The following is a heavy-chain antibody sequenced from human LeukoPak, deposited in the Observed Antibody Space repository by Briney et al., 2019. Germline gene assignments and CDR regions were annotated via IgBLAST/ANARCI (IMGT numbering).Heavy chain of an antibody. CDR2: IYYSGST. CDR3: ARDGGSGSLAFDI. J-gene: IGHJ3*02. V-gene: IGHV4-59*01. D-gene: IGHD1-26*01. CDR1: GGSISSYY. Sequence: PSETLSLTCTVSGGSISSYYWSWIRQPPGKGLEWLGYIYYSGSTNYNPSLKSRVTISVDTSKNQFSLKLSSVTAADTAVYYCARDGGSGSLAFDIWGQGTMVTVSS.